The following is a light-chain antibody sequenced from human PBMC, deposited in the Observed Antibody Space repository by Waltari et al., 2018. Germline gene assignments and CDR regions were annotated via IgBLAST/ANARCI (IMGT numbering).Light chain of an antibody. V-gene: IGKV3D-15*03. CDR2: GTA. J-gene: IGKJ2*02. Sequence: EIVMTQSPAILSVSPGETVILSCRASQNVHGNLAWYQQKPGQAPRLLIYGTAVRAPGVPDRFSGSGSGTEFTLAISILQSEDFAHYYCQQYNNWPPQCSFGQGTKLEI. CDR1: QNVHGN. CDR3: QQYNNWPPQCS.